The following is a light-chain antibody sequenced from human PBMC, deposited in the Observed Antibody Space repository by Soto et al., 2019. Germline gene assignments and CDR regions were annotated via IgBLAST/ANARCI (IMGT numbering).Light chain of an antibody. J-gene: IGLJ2*01. CDR2: ANS. Sequence: QSVLTQPPSVSGAPGQRVTISCTGSSSNIGAGYDVHWYQQLPGTAPKLLIYANSNRPSGVPDRFSGSKSGTSASLAITGLQAEDEADYYCQSYDCSLSVVFGGGTKLTVL. CDR3: QSYDCSLSVV. CDR1: SSNIGAGYD. V-gene: IGLV1-40*01.